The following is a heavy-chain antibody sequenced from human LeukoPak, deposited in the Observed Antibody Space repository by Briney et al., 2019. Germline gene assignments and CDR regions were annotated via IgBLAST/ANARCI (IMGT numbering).Heavy chain of an antibody. J-gene: IGHJ4*02. D-gene: IGHD2-15*01. CDR1: GFTFSSYS. CDR2: ISSSSSYI. CDR3: ARVYCSGGSCYSFLSDY. Sequence: GGSLRLSCAASGFTFSSYSTNWVRQAPGKGLEWVSSISSSSSYIYYADSVKGRFTISRDNAKNSLYLQMNSLRAEDTAVYYCARVYCSGGSCYSFLSDYWGQGTLVTVSS. V-gene: IGHV3-21*01.